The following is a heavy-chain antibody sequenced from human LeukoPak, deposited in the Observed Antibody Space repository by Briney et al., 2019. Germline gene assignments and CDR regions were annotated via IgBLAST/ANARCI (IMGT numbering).Heavy chain of an antibody. Sequence: ASVKVSCRASGGTLSSYAISWVRQAPGQGLEWMGGIIPIFGTANYAQKFQGRVTITADESTSTAYMELSSLRSEDTAVYYCARGMATIRNYYYYYMDVWGKGTTVTVSS. CDR2: IIPIFGTA. V-gene: IGHV1-69*13. D-gene: IGHD5-12*01. CDR3: ARGMATIRNYYYYYMDV. CDR1: GGTLSSYA. J-gene: IGHJ6*03.